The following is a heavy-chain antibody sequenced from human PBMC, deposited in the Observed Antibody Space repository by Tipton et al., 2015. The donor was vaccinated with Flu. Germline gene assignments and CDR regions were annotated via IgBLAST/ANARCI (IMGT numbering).Heavy chain of an antibody. V-gene: IGHV3-23*01. J-gene: IGHJ4*02. CDR2: ISGSGGST. Sequence: SLRLSCAASGFTFSSYAMSWVRQAPGKGLEWVSAISGSGGSTYYADSVKGRFTISRDNSKNKVYLQMNSLRAEDTAVYYCAKPYSGYDGAFEDYWGQGTLVTVSS. CDR3: AKPYSGYDGAFEDY. D-gene: IGHD5-12*01. CDR1: GFTFSSYA.